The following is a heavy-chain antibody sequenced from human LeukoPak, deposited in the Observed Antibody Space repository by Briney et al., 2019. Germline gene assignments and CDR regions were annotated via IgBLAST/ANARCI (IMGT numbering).Heavy chain of an antibody. CDR2: IRYDGSNK. V-gene: IGHV3-30*02. Sequence: GGSLRLSCAASEVTFSTFGMHWARQAPGKGLEWVAFIRYDGSNKYYADSVKGRFTISRDNSKNTLYLQMNSLRAEDTAVYYCAKDTRGGYSYGYFDYCGQGTLVTVSS. CDR1: EVTFSTFG. CDR3: AKDTRGGYSYGYFDY. J-gene: IGHJ4*02. D-gene: IGHD5-18*01.